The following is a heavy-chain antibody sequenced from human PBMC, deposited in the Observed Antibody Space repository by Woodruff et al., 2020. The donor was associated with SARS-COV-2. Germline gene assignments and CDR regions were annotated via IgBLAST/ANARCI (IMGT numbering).Heavy chain of an antibody. D-gene: IGHD6-13*01. V-gene: IGHV3-23*01. CDR2: GGST. J-gene: IGHJ5*02. Sequence: GGSTYYADSVKGRFTISRDNSKDTLNLQMNSLRVEDTAVYYCAKDRTSSSSRIDWFDPWGQGTLVTVSS. CDR3: AKDRTSSSSRIDWFDP.